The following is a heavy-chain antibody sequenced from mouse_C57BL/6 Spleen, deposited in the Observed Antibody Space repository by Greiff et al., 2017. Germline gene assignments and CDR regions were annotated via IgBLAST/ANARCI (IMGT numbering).Heavy chain of an antibody. CDR2: ISDGGSYT. CDR3: ARGRNYGSSPAWFAY. V-gene: IGHV5-4*03. J-gene: IGHJ3*01. CDR1: GFTFSSYA. Sequence: EVKLMESGGGLVKPGGSLKLSCAASGFTFSSYAMPWVRQTPEKRLEWVATISDGGSYTYYPDNVKGRFTISRDNAKNNLSLQMSHMKSEDTAMYYCARGRNYGSSPAWFAYWGQGTLVTVSA. D-gene: IGHD1-1*01.